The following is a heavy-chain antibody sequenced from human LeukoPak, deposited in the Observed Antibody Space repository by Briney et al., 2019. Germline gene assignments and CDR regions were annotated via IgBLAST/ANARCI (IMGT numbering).Heavy chain of an antibody. J-gene: IGHJ4*02. V-gene: IGHV3-64*01. CDR1: GFTFSSYA. D-gene: IGHD5-18*01. CDR2: ISSNGGST. Sequence: GGSLRLSCAASGFTFSSYAMHWVRQAPGKGLEYVSAISSNGGSTYYANSVKGRFTISRDNSRNTLYLQMDSLRADDTALYFCARGMVTKLDCWGQGTLVTVSS. CDR3: ARGMVTKLDC.